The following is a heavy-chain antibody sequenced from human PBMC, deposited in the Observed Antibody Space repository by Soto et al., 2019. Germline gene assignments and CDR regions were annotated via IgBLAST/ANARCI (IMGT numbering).Heavy chain of an antibody. Sequence: QVQLVESGGGVVQPGRSLRLSCAASGFTFSSYCMHWVRQAPGKGLEWVAVICYDGSNKYYADSVKGRFTISRDNSKNTLYLKINSLRAEDTAVYYCARDDRVRVVTAHTFDYWGQGTLVTVSS. CDR3: ARDDRVRVVTAHTFDY. CDR1: GFTFSSYC. V-gene: IGHV3-33*01. D-gene: IGHD2-21*02. J-gene: IGHJ4*02. CDR2: ICYDGSNK.